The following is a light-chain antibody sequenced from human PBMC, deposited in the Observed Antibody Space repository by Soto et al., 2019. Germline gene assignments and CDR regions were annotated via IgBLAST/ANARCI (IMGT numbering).Light chain of an antibody. CDR1: QSLLHRDGRTY. CDR2: EVS. Sequence: DIVMTQTPLSLSVTPGQPASISCRSSQSLLHRDGRTYLYWYLQKPGQPPQGLIYEVSNRFSGVPDRFTGSGSGTEFTPKISRVKDEDVGIFYCMQTLVPHSFGQGTKLENK. V-gene: IGKV2D-29*01. CDR3: MQTLVPHS. J-gene: IGKJ2*03.